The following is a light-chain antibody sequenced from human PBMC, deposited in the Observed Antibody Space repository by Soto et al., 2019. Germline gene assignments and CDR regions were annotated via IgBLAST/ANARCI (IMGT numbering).Light chain of an antibody. CDR2: VSS. J-gene: IGKJ2*01. V-gene: IGKV3-11*01. CDR3: LQRSNWPRP. Sequence: EIVLTQSPATLSLSPGESATLSCKASESVNDYVAWYQQKPGQAPSLFIYVSSHRATGIPGRFNGSGSGTAFTLTICMLEPEDFAVYYCLQRSNWPRPFSQGTKLVI. CDR1: ESVNDY.